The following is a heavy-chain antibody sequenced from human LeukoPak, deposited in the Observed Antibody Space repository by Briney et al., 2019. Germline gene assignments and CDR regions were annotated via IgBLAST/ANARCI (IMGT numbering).Heavy chain of an antibody. CDR2: IYYTGNT. CDR3: ARRPDGTAHFDY. Sequence: SESLSLTCSVSGGSISSSSYYWGWIRQPPEKGLEWIGSIYYTGNTYYNPSLKSRVTISIDTSKSQFSLNLSSVTAADTAVYYCARRPDGTAHFDYWGQGTLVTVSS. V-gene: IGHV4-39*01. CDR1: GGSISSSSYY. J-gene: IGHJ4*02.